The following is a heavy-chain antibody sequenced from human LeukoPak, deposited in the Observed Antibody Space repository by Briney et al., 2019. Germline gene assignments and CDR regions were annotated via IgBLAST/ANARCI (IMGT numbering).Heavy chain of an antibody. CDR2: IRYDGSNK. J-gene: IGHJ4*02. CDR3: AKEGIAAAGRLYYFDY. V-gene: IGHV3-30*02. CDR1: GFTFSSYG. D-gene: IGHD6-13*01. Sequence: GGSLRLSCAASGFTFSSYGMHWVRQAPGKGLEWVAFIRYDGSNKYYADSVKGRFTISRDNSKNTLYLQMNSLRAEDTAVYYCAKEGIAAAGRLYYFDYWGQGTLVTVSS.